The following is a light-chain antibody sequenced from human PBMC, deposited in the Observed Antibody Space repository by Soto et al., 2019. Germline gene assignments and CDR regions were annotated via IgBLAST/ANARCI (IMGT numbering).Light chain of an antibody. CDR2: GAS. CDR3: QQYVNSLWT. CDR1: QDVSSNS. Sequence: EIALTQSPGTLSLSPGERATLSCRASQDVSSNSLAWYRQKPGQAPRLLIYGASSRATGIPDRFSGSGSGTDFTLTISRLEPEDFAVYFCQQYVNSLWTFGQGTKVAIK. V-gene: IGKV3-20*01. J-gene: IGKJ1*01.